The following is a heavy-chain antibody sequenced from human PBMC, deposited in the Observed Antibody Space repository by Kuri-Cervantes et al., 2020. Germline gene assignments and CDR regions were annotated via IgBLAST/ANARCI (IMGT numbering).Heavy chain of an antibody. V-gene: IGHV4-59*12. Sequence: SETLSLTCTVSGGSISGYYWSWIRQPPGKGLEWIGYIYYSGSTNYNPSLKSRVTMSVDTSKNQFSLKLSSVTAADTAVYYCARETTGLADYWGQGTLVTVSS. CDR2: IYYSGST. J-gene: IGHJ4*02. CDR1: GGSISGYY. D-gene: IGHD1-14*01. CDR3: ARETTGLADY.